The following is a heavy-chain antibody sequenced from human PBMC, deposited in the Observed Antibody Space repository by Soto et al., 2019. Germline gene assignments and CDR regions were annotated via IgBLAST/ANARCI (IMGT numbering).Heavy chain of an antibody. CDR2: IIPIFGTA. V-gene: IGHV1-69*12. Sequence: QVQLVQSGAEVKKPGSSVKVSCKASGGTFSSYAISWVRQAPGQGLEWMGGIIPIFGTANYAQKFQGRVTITADESTSTAYMELSSLRSEDTAVYYCASGVGYCSGGSCSTHYDAFDIWGQGTMVTVSS. CDR1: GGTFSSYA. CDR3: ASGVGYCSGGSCSTHYDAFDI. J-gene: IGHJ3*02. D-gene: IGHD2-15*01.